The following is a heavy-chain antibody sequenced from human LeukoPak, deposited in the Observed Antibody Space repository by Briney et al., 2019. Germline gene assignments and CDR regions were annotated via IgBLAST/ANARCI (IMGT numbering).Heavy chain of an antibody. CDR1: GGSISSSSYY. Sequence: PSETLSLTCTVSGGSISSSSYYWGWIRQPPGKGLEWIGSIYYSGSTYYNPSLKSRVTISVDTSKNQFSLKLSSVTAADTAVYYCARRGDYGRDFDYWGQGTLVTVSS. V-gene: IGHV4-39*01. CDR2: IYYSGST. J-gene: IGHJ4*02. CDR3: ARRGDYGRDFDY. D-gene: IGHD4-17*01.